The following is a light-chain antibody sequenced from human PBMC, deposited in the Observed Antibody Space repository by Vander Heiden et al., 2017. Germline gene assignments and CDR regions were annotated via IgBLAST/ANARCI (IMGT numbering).Light chain of an antibody. Sequence: QSVLTQPPSVSGAPGQRVTISCTGSSSNIGAGYDVHWYQQLPGTAPKLLSYGNSNRPSGVPDRFSGSKSGTSASLAITGLQAEDGADYYGQSYDISLSGYWVFGGGTKLTVL. CDR2: GNS. CDR3: QSYDISLSGYWV. V-gene: IGLV1-40*01. CDR1: SSNIGAGYD. J-gene: IGLJ3*02.